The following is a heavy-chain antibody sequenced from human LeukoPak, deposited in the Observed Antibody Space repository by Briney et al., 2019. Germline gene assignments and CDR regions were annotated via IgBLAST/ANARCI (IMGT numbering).Heavy chain of an antibody. J-gene: IGHJ5*02. CDR2: INHSGST. D-gene: IGHD2-2*01. V-gene: IGHV4-34*01. Sequence: SETLSLTCAVYGGSFSGYYWSWIRQPPGKGLEWIGEINHSGSTNYNPSLKSRVTISVDTSKNQFSLKLSSATAADTAVYYCARGRGVVVPAAIRGANWFDPWGQGTLVTVSS. CDR3: ARGRGVVVPAAIRGANWFDP. CDR1: GGSFSGYY.